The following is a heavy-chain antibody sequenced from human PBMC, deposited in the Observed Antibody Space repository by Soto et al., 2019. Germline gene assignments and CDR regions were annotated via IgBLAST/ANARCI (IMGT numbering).Heavy chain of an antibody. Sequence: SETLSLTCTVSGGSISSGGYYWSWIRQHPGKGLEWIGCIYYSGSTYYNPSLKSRVTISVDTSKNQFSLKLSSVTAADTAVYYCARDSSSWYFGYWGQGTLVTVSS. D-gene: IGHD6-13*01. J-gene: IGHJ4*02. CDR3: ARDSSSWYFGY. V-gene: IGHV4-31*03. CDR1: GGSISSGGYY. CDR2: IYYSGST.